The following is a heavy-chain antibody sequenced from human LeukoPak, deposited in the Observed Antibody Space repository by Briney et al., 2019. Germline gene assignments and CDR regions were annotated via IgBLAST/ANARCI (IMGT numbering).Heavy chain of an antibody. J-gene: IGHJ5*02. CDR1: GGSFSGYY. Sequence: SETLSLTCAVYGGSFSGYYWSWIRQPPGKGLEWIGEIHHSGSTNYNPSLKSRVTISVDTSKNQFSLKLSSVTAADTAVYYCARRRGYSYGSNWFDPWGQGTLVTVSS. D-gene: IGHD5-18*01. CDR3: ARRRGYSYGSNWFDP. V-gene: IGHV4-34*01. CDR2: IHHSGST.